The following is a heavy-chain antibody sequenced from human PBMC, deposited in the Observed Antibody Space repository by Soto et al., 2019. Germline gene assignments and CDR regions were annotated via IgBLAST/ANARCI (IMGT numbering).Heavy chain of an antibody. D-gene: IGHD2-2*01. CDR3: ARDGGEVIPAAIGGGYGMDV. CDR2: ISGSNIYT. Sequence: GGSLRLSCAASGFTFSDYYMSWIRQAPGKGLEWISYISGSNIYTNYADSVKGRFTISRDNANNSLYLQMDSLRVEDTAVYYCARDGGEVIPAAIGGGYGMDVWGQGTTVTVSS. V-gene: IGHV3-11*06. J-gene: IGHJ6*02. CDR1: GFTFSDYY.